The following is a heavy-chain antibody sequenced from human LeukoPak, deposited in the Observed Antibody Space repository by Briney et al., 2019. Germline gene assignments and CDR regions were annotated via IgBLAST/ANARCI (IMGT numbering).Heavy chain of an antibody. CDR3: ARDAIVVVPAAMWYYYYYMDV. Sequence: PGGSLIHSCAVSTCTFSSYWMSWVRQAPGKGLDWVANIKPDGSEKYYVDSVKGRFTISRDNAKNSLYLQMNSLRAEETAVYYCARDAIVVVPAAMWYYYYYMDVWGKGTTVTVSS. J-gene: IGHJ6*03. CDR1: TCTFSSYW. V-gene: IGHV3-7*01. D-gene: IGHD2-2*01. CDR2: IKPDGSEK.